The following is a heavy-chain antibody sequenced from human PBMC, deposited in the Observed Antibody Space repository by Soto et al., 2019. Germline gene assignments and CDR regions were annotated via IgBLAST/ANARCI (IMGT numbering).Heavy chain of an antibody. J-gene: IGHJ6*02. V-gene: IGHV1-69*01. CDR2: IIPIFGTA. Sequence: QVQLVQSGAEVKKPGSSVKVSCKASGGTFSSYAISWVRQAPGQGLEWMGGIIPIFGTANYAQKFQGRVTITADESTSTAYMELSSLRSEDTAVYYCARVYRPVPQGAPGENYYYYYGMDVWGQGTTVTVSS. CDR3: ARVYRPVPQGAPGENYYYYYGMDV. CDR1: GGTFSSYA. D-gene: IGHD2-8*01.